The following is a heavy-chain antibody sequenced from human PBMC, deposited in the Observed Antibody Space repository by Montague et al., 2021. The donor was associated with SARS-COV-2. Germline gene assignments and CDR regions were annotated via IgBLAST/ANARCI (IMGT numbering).Heavy chain of an antibody. CDR3: ASRRSSVSGVTVGAELDY. CDR1: GGSFSGYY. J-gene: IGHJ4*02. D-gene: IGHD1-26*01. CDR2: INQSGRT. V-gene: IGHV4-34*01. Sequence: SETLSLTCAVYGGSFSGYYCSWIRQPPEEGLEWIGEINQSGRTNNNPSLKSRVIISVDASKNQFALKLSAVTAADTAVYCCASRRSSVSGVTVGAELDYWGQGNQVIVSS.